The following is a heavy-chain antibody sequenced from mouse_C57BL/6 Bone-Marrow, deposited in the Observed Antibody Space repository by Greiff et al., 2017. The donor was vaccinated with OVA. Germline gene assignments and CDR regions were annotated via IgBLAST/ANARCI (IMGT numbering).Heavy chain of an antibody. CDR2: INPNYGTT. Sequence: VQLKQSGPELVKPGASVKISCKASGYSFTDYNMNWVKQSNGKSLEWIGVINPNYGTTSYNQKFKGKATLTVDQSSSTAYMQLNSLTSEDSAVYYCARQGAYGYDVEGFAYWGQGTLVTVSA. V-gene: IGHV1-39*01. J-gene: IGHJ3*01. CDR3: ARQGAYGYDVEGFAY. D-gene: IGHD2-2*01. CDR1: GYSFTDYN.